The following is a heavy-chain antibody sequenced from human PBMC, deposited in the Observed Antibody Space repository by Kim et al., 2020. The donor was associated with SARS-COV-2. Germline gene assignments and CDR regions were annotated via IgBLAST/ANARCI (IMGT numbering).Heavy chain of an antibody. CDR2: INHSGST. D-gene: IGHD4-17*01. CDR3: ARVRTMGYGDYHRRAWFDP. V-gene: IGHV4-34*01. J-gene: IGHJ5*02. Sequence: SETLSLTCAVYGGSFSGYYWSWIRQPPGKGLEWIGEINHSGSTNYNPSLKSRVTISVDTSKNQFSLKLSSVTAADTAVYYCARVRTMGYGDYHRRAWFDPWGQGTLVTVSS. CDR1: GGSFSGYY.